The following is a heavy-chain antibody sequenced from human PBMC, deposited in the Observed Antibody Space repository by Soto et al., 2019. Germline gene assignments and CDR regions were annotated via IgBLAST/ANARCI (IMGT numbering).Heavy chain of an antibody. CDR2: MSHSGGT. CDR1: GGFVTSGSYY. J-gene: IGHJ3*02. CDR3: ARVERGTATTVVDAFDI. V-gene: IGHV4-34*01. D-gene: IGHD1-1*01. Sequence: QVQLQPWGAGLLKPSETLSLTCAVYGGFVTSGSYYWSWIRQPPGKGLEWIGEMSHSGGTHFNPSLKSRVIISVDTSKNQFTLKMSSVTAADTALYYCARVERGTATTVVDAFDIWGPGTMVTVSS.